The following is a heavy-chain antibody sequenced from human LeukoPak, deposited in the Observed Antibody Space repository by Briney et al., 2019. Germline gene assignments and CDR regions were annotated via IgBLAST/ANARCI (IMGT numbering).Heavy chain of an antibody. D-gene: IGHD2-15*01. Sequence: PSETLSLTCSVSGGSISSGDYYWSWIRQPPGKGREWIGYMYYSGAADYNPSLKSRVIMSVDTSKNQFSLKLTSVTAADTAVYYCVRDIGYCSGGDCYSYDAFDIWGQGTKVTVSS. CDR2: MYYSGAA. CDR3: VRDIGYCSGGDCYSYDAFDI. V-gene: IGHV4-30-4*01. J-gene: IGHJ3*02. CDR1: GGSISSGDYY.